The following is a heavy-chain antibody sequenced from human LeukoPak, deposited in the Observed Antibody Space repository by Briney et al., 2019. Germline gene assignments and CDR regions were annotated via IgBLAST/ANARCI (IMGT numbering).Heavy chain of an antibody. J-gene: IGHJ4*02. CDR1: GGSISSYY. Sequence: PSGTLSPPCTVSGGSISSYYWSWIRQPPGKGLKWIGYIYYSGSTNYNPSLKSRVTISVDTSKNQFSLKLSSVTAADTAVYYCARNYGSGSYYDYWGQGTLVTVSS. V-gene: IGHV4-59*01. D-gene: IGHD3-10*01. CDR2: IYYSGST. CDR3: ARNYGSGSYYDY.